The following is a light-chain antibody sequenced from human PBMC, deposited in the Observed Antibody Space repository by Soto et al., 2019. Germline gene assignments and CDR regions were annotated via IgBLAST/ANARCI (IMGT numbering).Light chain of an antibody. J-gene: IGLJ2*01. CDR1: SSNIGAGFD. CDR2: AND. Sequence: QAVVTQPPSVSGAPGQRLTISCAGTSSNIGAGFDVHWYQQLPGTAPKLLIYANDDRPSGVPDRFSGSTSGTSASLAITGLQAEDAADYYCQSYDNSLLAYVFGGGTKL. CDR3: QSYDNSLLAYV. V-gene: IGLV1-40*01.